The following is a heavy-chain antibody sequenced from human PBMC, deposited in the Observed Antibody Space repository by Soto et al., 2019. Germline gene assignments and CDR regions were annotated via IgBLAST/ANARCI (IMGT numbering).Heavy chain of an antibody. CDR2: IYRGDSNT. J-gene: IGHJ6*02. Sequence: GESLKISCKGSGYSFTSYWIGWVRQMPGKGLEWMGIIYRGDSNTRCSPSYSPSFQGQVTISADKSISTAYLQWSSLKASDTAMYYCARQASTIFGVVKDYYYYYGMDVWGQGTTVTVSS. D-gene: IGHD3-3*01. V-gene: IGHV5-51*01. CDR1: GYSFTSYW. CDR3: ARQASTIFGVVKDYYYYYGMDV.